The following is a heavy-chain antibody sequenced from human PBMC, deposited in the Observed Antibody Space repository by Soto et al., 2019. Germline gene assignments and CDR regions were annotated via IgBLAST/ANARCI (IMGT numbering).Heavy chain of an antibody. CDR3: ARTVRSGLWPIEVPDY. CDR2: ISAYNGNT. J-gene: IGHJ4*02. Sequence: QVQLVQSGAEVKKPGASVKVSCKASGYTFTSYGISWVRQAPGQGLEWMGWISAYNGNTNYAQKLQGRVTMTTDTTTSTAYMELRSLRSDDTAVYYCARTVRSGLWPIEVPDYWGQGTLVTVSS. CDR1: GYTFTSYG. D-gene: IGHD2-2*01. V-gene: IGHV1-18*04.